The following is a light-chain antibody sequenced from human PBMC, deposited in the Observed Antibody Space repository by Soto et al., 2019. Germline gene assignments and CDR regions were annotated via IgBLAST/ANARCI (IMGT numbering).Light chain of an antibody. Sequence: EIVLTQSPGTLSLSPGERATLSCRASQSVSSSYLAWYQQKPGQAPRLLIYGASSRATGIPDRFSGSGSETEFTLTISRLEPEDFAVYYCQQYGSSPPSVTFGQGTRLEI. CDR1: QSVSSSY. CDR2: GAS. J-gene: IGKJ5*01. CDR3: QQYGSSPPSVT. V-gene: IGKV3-20*01.